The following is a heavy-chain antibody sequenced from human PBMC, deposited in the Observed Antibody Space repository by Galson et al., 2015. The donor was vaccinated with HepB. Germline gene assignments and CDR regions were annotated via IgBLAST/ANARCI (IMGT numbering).Heavy chain of an antibody. CDR1: GYTFTNYG. D-gene: IGHD3-10*01. Sequence: SVKVSCKASGYTFTNYGMHWVRQAPGQRLEWMGWINAGNGDTKYSQKFQGRVTITRDTSASTAYMELSSLRSEDTAVYYCARAGPKGYYYGSGSYCRYWGQGTLVTVSS. J-gene: IGHJ4*02. CDR2: INAGNGDT. CDR3: ARAGPKGYYYGSGSYCRY. V-gene: IGHV1-3*01.